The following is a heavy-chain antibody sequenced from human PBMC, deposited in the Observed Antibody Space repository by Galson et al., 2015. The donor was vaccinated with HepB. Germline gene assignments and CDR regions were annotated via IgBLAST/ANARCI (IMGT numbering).Heavy chain of an antibody. Sequence: PALVKPTQPLTLTCTVSEFSLNSVGVCISWLRQPPGKALEWLARIDWDDYTDYRTSLQTRLTISKDTSKNQVVLRVTNMDPVDTATYFCARTSSGPLGAMDVWGQGTTVTVSS. CDR2: IDWDDYT. CDR1: EFSLNSVGVC. V-gene: IGHV2-70*11. D-gene: IGHD4/OR15-4a*01. CDR3: ARTSSGPLGAMDV. J-gene: IGHJ6*02.